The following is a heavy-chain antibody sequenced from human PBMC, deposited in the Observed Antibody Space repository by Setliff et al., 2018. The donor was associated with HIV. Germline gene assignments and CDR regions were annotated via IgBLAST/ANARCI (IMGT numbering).Heavy chain of an antibody. V-gene: IGHV1-69*05. J-gene: IGHJ3*02. Sequence: SVKVSCKASGGTFSSYAISWVRQAPGQGLEWMGGIIPIFGTANYAQKFQGRVTITTDESTSTAYMELSSLGSEDTAVYYCAISIPPDAFDIWGQGTMVTVSS. CDR1: GGTFSSYA. CDR3: AISIPPDAFDI. CDR2: IIPIFGTA.